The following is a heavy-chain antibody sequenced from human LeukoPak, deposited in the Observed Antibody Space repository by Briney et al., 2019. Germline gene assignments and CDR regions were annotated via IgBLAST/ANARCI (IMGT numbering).Heavy chain of an antibody. CDR2: ISWDGGST. Sequence: GGSLRLSCAASGFTFDDYTMHWVRQTPGKGLEWVSLISWDGGSTYYADSVKGRFTISRDNSKNSLYPQMNSLRTEDTALYYCAKDDDDGDYNLDYWGQGTLVTVSS. J-gene: IGHJ4*02. D-gene: IGHD4-17*01. CDR3: AKDDDDGDYNLDY. CDR1: GFTFDDYT. V-gene: IGHV3-43*01.